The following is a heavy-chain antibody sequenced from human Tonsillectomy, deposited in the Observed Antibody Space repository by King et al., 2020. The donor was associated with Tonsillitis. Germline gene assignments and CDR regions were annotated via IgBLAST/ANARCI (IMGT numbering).Heavy chain of an antibody. D-gene: IGHD1-7*01. Sequence: HLQESGPGLVKPSETLSLTCTVSGGSINNYYWSWIRQPPGKGLEWIAYISYIGSTNYNPSLKSRVTISVDTSNDQFSLKLSSVTAADTAVYYCARHRSGTKSQIDSWGQGTLVTVSS. J-gene: IGHJ4*02. CDR1: GGSINNYY. V-gene: IGHV4-59*08. CDR3: ARHRSGTKSQIDS. CDR2: ISYIGST.